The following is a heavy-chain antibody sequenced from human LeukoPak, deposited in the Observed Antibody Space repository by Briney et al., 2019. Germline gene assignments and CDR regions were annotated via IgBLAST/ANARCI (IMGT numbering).Heavy chain of an antibody. Sequence: GGSLRLSCAASGFTFSSYSMNWVRQSPGKGLEWVSYISSSSSTIYYADSVKGRFTISRDNAKNSLYLQMNSLRAEDTAVYYCARDPDDYDRPAGDPWGQGTLVTVSS. D-gene: IGHD3-16*01. V-gene: IGHV3-48*01. CDR1: GFTFSSYS. CDR2: ISSSSSTI. J-gene: IGHJ5*02. CDR3: ARDPDDYDRPAGDP.